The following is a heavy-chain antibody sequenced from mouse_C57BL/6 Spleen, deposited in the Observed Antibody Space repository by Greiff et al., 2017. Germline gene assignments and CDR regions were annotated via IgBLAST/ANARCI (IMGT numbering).Heavy chain of an antibody. Sequence: PGQGLERSGMISPYTFSTYYIEWFKRKATLTVDKSSSTASMQLSSLTSEDFAVYYCAMTGTMYFDVWGTGTTVTVSS. CDR2: ISPYTFST. V-gene: IGHV1-64*01. D-gene: IGHD4-1*01. CDR3: AMTGTMYFDV. J-gene: IGHJ1*03.